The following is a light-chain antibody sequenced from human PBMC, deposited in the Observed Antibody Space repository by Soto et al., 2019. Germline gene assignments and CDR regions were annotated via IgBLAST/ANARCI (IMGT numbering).Light chain of an antibody. CDR3: SSYTSSSTSVV. J-gene: IGLJ2*01. V-gene: IGLV2-14*01. Sequence: QSALTQPASVSGSPEQSITISCTGTSSDVGGYKYVSWYQQLPGRAPKLIISEVSNRPSGVSDRFTGSKSGNTASLTISGLQTEDEGDYYCSSYTSSSTSVVFGGGTPLPVL. CDR2: EVS. CDR1: SSDVGGYKY.